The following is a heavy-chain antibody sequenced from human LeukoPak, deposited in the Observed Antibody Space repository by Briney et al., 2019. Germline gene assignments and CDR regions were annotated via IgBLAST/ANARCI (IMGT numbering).Heavy chain of an antibody. CDR3: ARQAVNTAFDI. CDR1: GYSFTSYW. Sequence: GESLKISCKGSGYSFTSYWIGWVRQMHGKGLELMGIIYPGDSVTRYSPSFQGQVTFSADKSISTAYLQWSSLRASDTAMYYCARQAVNTAFDIWGQGTMVTVSS. D-gene: IGHD6-19*01. J-gene: IGHJ3*02. V-gene: IGHV5-51*01. CDR2: IYPGDSVT.